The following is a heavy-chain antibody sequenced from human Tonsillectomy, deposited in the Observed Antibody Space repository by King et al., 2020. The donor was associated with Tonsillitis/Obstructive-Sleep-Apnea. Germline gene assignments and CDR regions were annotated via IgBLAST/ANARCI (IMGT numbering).Heavy chain of an antibody. CDR2: ISSSSSYT. J-gene: IGHJ5*02. CDR1: GFTFSDYY. Sequence: QLVESGGGLVKPGGSLRLSCAASGFTFSDYYMSWIRQAPGKGLEWVSSISSSSSYTNYADSVKGRFTISRDNAKNSLYLQMNSLRAEDTAGYYCARDPYCSSTSCYASGWFDPWGQGTLVTVSS. D-gene: IGHD2-2*01. V-gene: IGHV3-11*05. CDR3: ARDPYCSSTSCYASGWFDP.